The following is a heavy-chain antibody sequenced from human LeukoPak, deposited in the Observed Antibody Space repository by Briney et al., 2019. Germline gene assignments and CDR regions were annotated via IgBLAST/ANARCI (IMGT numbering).Heavy chain of an antibody. CDR1: GFIFSTYA. CDR3: ARSVPDYTRFDF. Sequence: GGSLRLSCAASGFIFSTYAMNWVRQAPGKGLEWVSTFKTNYNQVYYAESVRGRFTISTDNSKNTAYLQMNSLRVEDTALYYCARSVPDYTRFDFWGQGALVTVSS. V-gene: IGHV3-23*05. D-gene: IGHD4-11*01. J-gene: IGHJ4*02. CDR2: FKTNYNQV.